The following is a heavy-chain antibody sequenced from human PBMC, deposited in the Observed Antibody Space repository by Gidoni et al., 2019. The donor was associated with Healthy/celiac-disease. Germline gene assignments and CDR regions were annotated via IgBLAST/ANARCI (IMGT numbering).Heavy chain of an antibody. CDR1: GFTFSSYG. V-gene: IGHV3-33*01. J-gene: IGHJ4*02. D-gene: IGHD1-1*01. Sequence: QVQLVESGGGVVQPGRSLRLSCAASGFTFSSYGMPWVRQAPGKGLEWVAVIWYDGSNKYYADSVKGRFTISRDNSKNTLYLQMNSLRAEDTAVYYCAREASGTYLGYWGQGTLVTVSS. CDR2: IWYDGSNK. CDR3: AREASGTYLGY.